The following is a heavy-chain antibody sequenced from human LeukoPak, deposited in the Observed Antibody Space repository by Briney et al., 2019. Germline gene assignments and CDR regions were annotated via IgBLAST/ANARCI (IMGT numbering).Heavy chain of an antibody. CDR3: TRDDYRGVTNFDP. CDR2: ISYTGST. J-gene: IGHJ5*02. V-gene: IGHV4-59*01. D-gene: IGHD3-10*01. CDR1: GGSISPYF. Sequence: SETLSLTCTVSGGSISPYFWSWFRQPPGKGLEWIGYISYTGSTIYSPSLKSRVTISVDTSKNQFSLQLTSVTAADTAVYYCTRDDYRGVTNFDPWGQGTLVTVSS.